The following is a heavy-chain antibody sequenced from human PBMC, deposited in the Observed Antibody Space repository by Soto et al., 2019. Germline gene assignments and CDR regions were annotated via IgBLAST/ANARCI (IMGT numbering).Heavy chain of an antibody. V-gene: IGHV3-30*18. J-gene: IGHJ4*02. CDR3: AKDRTTVLVFSHYLDD. D-gene: IGHD3-3*02. Sequence: QVQLVESGGGVVQPGRSLRLSCAAAGFTFSSYGMHWVRQAPGKGLEWVAVISYDGSNKYYADSVKGRFTISRDNSKNTLYLKMNSLRAEDTAVYYCAKDRTTVLVFSHYLDDWGQGTLVTVSS. CDR2: ISYDGSNK. CDR1: GFTFSSYG.